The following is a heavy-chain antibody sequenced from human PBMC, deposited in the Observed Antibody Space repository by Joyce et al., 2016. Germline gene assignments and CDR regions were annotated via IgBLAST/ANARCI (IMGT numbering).Heavy chain of an antibody. D-gene: IGHD6-13*01. CDR1: GDSVSSNSAA. CDR2: TYYRSKWDN. Sequence: QVQLQQSGPGLVKPSQTLSLTCVISGDSVSSNSAAWNWIRQSPSRGLEWLGRTYYRSKWDNDDAMSVKGRISINPDTSNNQFSLQLNSVTPEDTAVYFCARVGYSSSWYFFDYWGQGTLVTVSS. J-gene: IGHJ4*02. CDR3: ARVGYSSSWYFFDY. V-gene: IGHV6-1*01.